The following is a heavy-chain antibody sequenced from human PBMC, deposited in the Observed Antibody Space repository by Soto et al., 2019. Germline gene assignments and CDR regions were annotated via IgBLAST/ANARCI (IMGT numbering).Heavy chain of an antibody. Sequence: SETLSLTCTVSGGSISSGGYYWSWIRQHPGKGLEWIGYIYYSGSTYYNPSLKSRVTISVDTSKNQFSLKLSSVTAADTAVYYCARGERGGQREDTFDYWGQGTLVTVSS. V-gene: IGHV4-31*03. J-gene: IGHJ4*02. CDR2: IYYSGST. CDR1: GGSISSGGYY. CDR3: ARGERGGQREDTFDY. D-gene: IGHD2-15*01.